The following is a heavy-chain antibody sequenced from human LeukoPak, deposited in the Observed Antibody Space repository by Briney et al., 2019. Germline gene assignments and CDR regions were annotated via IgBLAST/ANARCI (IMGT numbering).Heavy chain of an antibody. CDR1: VGTFSSYA. Sequence: SVKLSCKSSVGTFSSYAIGCVRRAPGRRPERRGECIPNICTANYAQKFQGRGTITADESTSTAYMELSSLRSEDTAVYYCARAGLPFRFLEWLCPFDYWGQGTLVTVSS. CDR3: ARAGLPFRFLEWLCPFDY. J-gene: IGHJ4*02. D-gene: IGHD3-3*01. CDR2: CIPNICTA. V-gene: IGHV1-69*01.